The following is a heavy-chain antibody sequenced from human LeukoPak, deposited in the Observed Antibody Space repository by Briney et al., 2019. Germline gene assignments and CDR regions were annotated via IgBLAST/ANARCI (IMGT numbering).Heavy chain of an antibody. J-gene: IGHJ4*02. CDR2: IYWDDDK. D-gene: IGHD2-2*01. CDR1: GFSLSTSGAH. V-gene: IGHV2-5*02. CDR3: AHLYQLASFDY. Sequence: SGPTPVKPTQTLTLTCTFSGFSLSTSGAHVGWIRQPPGKALEWLALIYWDDDKRYSPSLKGRLTISEDTSKNQVVLTLTNVDPVDTATYYCAHLYQLASFDYWGQGTLVTVAS.